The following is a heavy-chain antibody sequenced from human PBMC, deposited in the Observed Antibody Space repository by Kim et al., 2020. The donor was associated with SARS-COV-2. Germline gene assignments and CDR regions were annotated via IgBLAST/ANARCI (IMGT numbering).Heavy chain of an antibody. D-gene: IGHD3-10*01. Sequence: SETLSLTCAVYGGSFSGYYWSWIRQPPGKGLEWIGEINHSGSTNYNPSLKSRVTISVDTSKNQFSLKLSSVTAADTAVYYCARGGAYYYGSGSYYPPDYWGQGTLVTVSS. J-gene: IGHJ4*02. CDR2: INHSGST. CDR1: GGSFSGYY. V-gene: IGHV4-34*01. CDR3: ARGGAYYYGSGSYYPPDY.